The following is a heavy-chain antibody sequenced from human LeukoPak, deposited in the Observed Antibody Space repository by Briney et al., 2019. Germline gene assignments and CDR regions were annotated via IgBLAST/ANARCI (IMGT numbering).Heavy chain of an antibody. CDR2: ISYGGNNQ. J-gene: IGHJ4*02. V-gene: IGHV3-30*03. CDR1: GFTFSNYW. Sequence: GGSLRLSCAASGFTFSNYWMHWVRQAPGQGLEWVAIISYGGNNQYYAESVKGRFTISRDNTKNTVYLQMNSLRPEDTAVYYCARAPDSSGYYYYFDYWGQGALVTVSS. CDR3: ARAPDSSGYYYYFDY. D-gene: IGHD3-22*01.